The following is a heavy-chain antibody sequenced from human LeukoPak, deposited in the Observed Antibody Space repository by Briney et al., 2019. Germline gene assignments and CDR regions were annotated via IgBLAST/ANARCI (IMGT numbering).Heavy chain of an antibody. D-gene: IGHD2-21*02. Sequence: SETLSLTCTDSGGSISSSTYYWGWIRQPPGKGLEWIGSIYYSGATYYNPSLRSRVTISVDTSKSHFSLRLSSVTAADTAVYYCARQGDGGNFDSWGQGTLVTVSS. CDR3: ARQGDGGNFDS. J-gene: IGHJ4*02. CDR1: GGSISSSTYY. V-gene: IGHV4-39*01. CDR2: IYYSGAT.